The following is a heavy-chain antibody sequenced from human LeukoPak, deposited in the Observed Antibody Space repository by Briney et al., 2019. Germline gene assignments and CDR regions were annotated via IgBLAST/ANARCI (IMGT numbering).Heavy chain of an antibody. CDR3: ARVGSYNFDY. CDR2: IYYSGNT. CDR1: GGSISTYY. V-gene: IGHV4-59*01. D-gene: IGHD3-10*01. J-gene: IGHJ4*02. Sequence: SETLSLICTVSGGSISTYYWSWIRQPPGKGLEWIGYIYYSGNTVYNPSLKSRVTMSVDTSKNQFSLRLSSVTTADTAVYYCARVGSYNFDYWGQGTLVTVSS.